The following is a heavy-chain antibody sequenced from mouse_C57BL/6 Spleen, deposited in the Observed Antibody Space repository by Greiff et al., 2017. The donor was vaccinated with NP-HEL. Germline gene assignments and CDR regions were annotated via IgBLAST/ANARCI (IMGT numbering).Heavy chain of an antibody. J-gene: IGHJ1*03. CDR3: ARDITTVVAGYWYFDV. Sequence: EVQLVESGPGLVKPSQSLSLTCSVTGYSITSGYYWNWIRQFPGNKLEWMGYISYDGSNNYNPSRKNRISITRDTSKNQFFLKLNSVTTEDTATYYCARDITTVVAGYWYFDVWGTGTTVTVSS. CDR2: ISYDGSN. D-gene: IGHD1-1*01. V-gene: IGHV3-6*01. CDR1: GYSITSGYY.